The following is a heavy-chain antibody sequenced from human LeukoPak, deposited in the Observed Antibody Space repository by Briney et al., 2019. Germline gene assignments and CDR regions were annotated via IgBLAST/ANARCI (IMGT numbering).Heavy chain of an antibody. CDR1: GGSISSYY. V-gene: IGHV4-59*08. CDR2: ISDIGSI. Sequence: SETLSLTCTVSGGSISSYYWSWIRQPPGKGLEWIAYISDIGSINYNPSLKTRVTISLDTSKNQFSLKLSSVTAADTAVYYCAGHHPRNTVDFWGQGTLVTVSS. J-gene: IGHJ4*02. CDR3: AGHHPRNTVDF. D-gene: IGHD2/OR15-2a*01.